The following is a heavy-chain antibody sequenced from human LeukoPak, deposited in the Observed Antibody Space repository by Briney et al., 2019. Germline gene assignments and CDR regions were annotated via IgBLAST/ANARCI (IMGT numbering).Heavy chain of an antibody. D-gene: IGHD5-24*01. CDR3: ARDRRDGYNFDY. CDR2: IIPIFGTA. J-gene: IGHJ4*02. V-gene: IGHV1-69*05. Sequence: ASVKVSCKASGGTFSSYAISWVRQAPGRGLEWMGGIIPIFGTANYAQKFQGRVTMTRDTSTSTVYMELSSLRSEDTAVYYCARDRRDGYNFDYWGQGTLVTVSS. CDR1: GGTFSSYA.